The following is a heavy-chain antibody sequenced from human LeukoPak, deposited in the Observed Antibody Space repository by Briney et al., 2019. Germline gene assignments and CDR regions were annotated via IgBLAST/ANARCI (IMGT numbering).Heavy chain of an antibody. CDR3: ARVGDHFHWYLDL. CDR2: LYSGSDT. CDR1: GFTVSTKY. Sequence: GGSLTLSCAASGFTVSTKYMNWGRQAPGEGLEWVSILYSGSDTYYADSVKGRFTISRDSSKNMLFLHMNSLRAEDTAVYYCARVGDHFHWYLDLWGRGTLVTVSS. J-gene: IGHJ2*01. V-gene: IGHV3-53*01. D-gene: IGHD5-24*01.